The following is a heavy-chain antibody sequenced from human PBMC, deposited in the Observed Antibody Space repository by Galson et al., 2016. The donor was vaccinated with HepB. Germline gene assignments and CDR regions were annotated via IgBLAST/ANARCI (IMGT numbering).Heavy chain of an antibody. V-gene: IGHV3-23*01. CDR3: AKSQPGYSSGWYTLPIDAFDI. D-gene: IGHD6-19*01. CDR2: ISRSGDST. CDR1: GFTFRNYG. J-gene: IGHJ3*02. Sequence: SLRFSCAASGFTFRNYGMTWVRQAPGKGLEVVSSISRSGDSTDYADSVKGRFTISRDNSKNTLYLQMTSLRAEDTAVYYCAKSQPGYSSGWYTLPIDAFDIWGQGTMVTVSS.